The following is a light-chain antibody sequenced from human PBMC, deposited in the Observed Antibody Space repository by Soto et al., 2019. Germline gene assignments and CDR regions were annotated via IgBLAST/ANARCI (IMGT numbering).Light chain of an antibody. Sequence: IGRRQSTDTLFVSPGETATLSCSASQSLSNIYLGWYQQKPGQAPRLLIYDASTRATGIPARFSGSGSGTEFTLTISSLQSEDFAVYYCQQYNNWPWTFGQGTKVDIK. CDR2: DAS. J-gene: IGKJ1*01. CDR3: QQYNNWPWT. V-gene: IGKV3-15*01. CDR1: QSLSNIY.